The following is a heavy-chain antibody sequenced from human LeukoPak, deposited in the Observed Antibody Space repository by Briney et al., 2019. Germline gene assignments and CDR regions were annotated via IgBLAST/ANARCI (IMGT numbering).Heavy chain of an antibody. Sequence: SETLSLTCTVSGGSISSYYWSWIRQPPGKGLEWIGYIYHSGSANYNPSLKSRVTISVDTSKNQFSLKLSSVTAADAAVYYCARGARAGYNLEPFDYWGQGTLVTVSS. D-gene: IGHD5-24*01. V-gene: IGHV4-59*08. CDR2: IYHSGSA. CDR3: ARGARAGYNLEPFDY. J-gene: IGHJ4*02. CDR1: GGSISSYY.